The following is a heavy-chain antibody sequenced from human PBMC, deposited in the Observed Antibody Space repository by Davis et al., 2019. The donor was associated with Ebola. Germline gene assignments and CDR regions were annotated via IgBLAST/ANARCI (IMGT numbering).Heavy chain of an antibody. Sequence: GGSLILSCAASGFTFSSYAMHWVRQAPGKGLEYVSAISSNGGSTYYANSVKGRFTISRDNSKNTLYLQMGSLRSEDTAVFYCARGKTVAGTRGLSWFDPWGPGTLVTVSS. CDR2: ISSNGGST. CDR1: GFTFSSYA. V-gene: IGHV3-64*01. D-gene: IGHD6-19*01. CDR3: ARGKTVAGTRGLSWFDP. J-gene: IGHJ5*02.